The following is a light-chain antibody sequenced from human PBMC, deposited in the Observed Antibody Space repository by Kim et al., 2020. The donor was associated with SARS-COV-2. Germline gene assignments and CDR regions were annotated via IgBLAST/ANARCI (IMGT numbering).Light chain of an antibody. J-gene: IGKJ4*01. Sequence: ASVGDRVTITCRATQGISSWLAWYQQKPGKAPRLLIYAASTLQSGVASGYRGRGSGADFTLTKSSLQAEDLATFYCQQANGVPLAFGEGTKVDIK. CDR3: QQANGVPLA. CDR2: AAS. V-gene: IGKV1-12*01. CDR1: QGISSW.